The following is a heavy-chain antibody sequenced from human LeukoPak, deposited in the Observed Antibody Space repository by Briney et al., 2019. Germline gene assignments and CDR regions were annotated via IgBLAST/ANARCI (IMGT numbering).Heavy chain of an antibody. CDR1: GFTFSSYA. J-gene: IGHJ4*02. Sequence: GGSLRLSCAASGFTFSSYAMSWVRQAPGKGLEWVSTISGSGGVTYYPDSVKGRFTISRDNSKNTLHLQMDSLRAEDTAIYYCAKWPEGATPKFHYWGQGTLVTVSS. D-gene: IGHD1-26*01. CDR3: AKWPEGATPKFHY. CDR2: ISGSGGVT. V-gene: IGHV3-23*01.